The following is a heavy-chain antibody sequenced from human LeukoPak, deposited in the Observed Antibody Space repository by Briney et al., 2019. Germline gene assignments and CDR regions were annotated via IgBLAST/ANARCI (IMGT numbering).Heavy chain of an antibody. CDR1: GGSISSSSYY. Sequence: SETLSLTCTVSGGSISSSSYYWGWIRQPPGKGLEWIGSIYYSGSTYYNPSLKSRVTISVGTSKNQFSLKLSSVTAADTAVYYCERHPYYYYYMDVWGKGTTVTVSS. CDR3: ERHPYYYYYMDV. J-gene: IGHJ6*03. CDR2: IYYSGST. V-gene: IGHV4-39*01.